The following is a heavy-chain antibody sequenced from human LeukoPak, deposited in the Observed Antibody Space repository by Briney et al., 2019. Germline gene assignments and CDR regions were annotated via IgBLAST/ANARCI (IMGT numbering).Heavy chain of an antibody. CDR1: GYSSTDHS. J-gene: IGHJ4*02. CDR2: INPNSGGT. D-gene: IGHD1-26*01. CDR3: ARAFFFGGSYSFDY. V-gene: IGHV1-2*02. Sequence: GASVTVSCKASGYSSTDHSMHWVRQAPGQGLEWMGWINPNSGGTNYAQKFQGRVTMTRDTSISTAFMELSRLRSDDTAVYYCARAFFFGGSYSFDYWGQGTLVTVSS.